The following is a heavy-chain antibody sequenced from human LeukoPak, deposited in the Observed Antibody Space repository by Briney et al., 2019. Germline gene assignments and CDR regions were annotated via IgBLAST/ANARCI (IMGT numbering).Heavy chain of an antibody. CDR2: INPSGGST. Sequence: GASVKVSCKASGGTFSSYAISWVRHAPGQGLEWMGIINPSGGSTSYAQKFQGRVTMTRDTSTSTVYMELSSLRSEDTAVYYCARGQWIAAAGIRLDYWGQGTLVTVSS. CDR3: ARGQWIAAAGIRLDY. V-gene: IGHV1-46*01. J-gene: IGHJ4*02. D-gene: IGHD6-13*01. CDR1: GGTFSSYA.